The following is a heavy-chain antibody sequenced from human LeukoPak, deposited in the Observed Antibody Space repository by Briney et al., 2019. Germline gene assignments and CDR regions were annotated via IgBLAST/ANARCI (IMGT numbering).Heavy chain of an antibody. V-gene: IGHV4-59*01. CDR3: ARVVVVATPQIFDS. Sequence: SETLSLTCTVSGDSISSYYWSWIRQPPGKGLEWIGYIYYSGSTNYNPSLKSRVTISVDRSKNQFSLKLSSVTAADTAVYYCARVVVVATPQIFDSGGQGTLVTVSS. J-gene: IGHJ4*02. D-gene: IGHD1-26*01. CDR1: GDSISSYY. CDR2: IYYSGST.